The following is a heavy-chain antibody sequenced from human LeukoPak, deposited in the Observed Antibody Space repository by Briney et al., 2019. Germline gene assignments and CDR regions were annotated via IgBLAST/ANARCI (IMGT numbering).Heavy chain of an antibody. D-gene: IGHD3-10*01. CDR2: ISGSGGST. CDR3: AKQRITMVRGVIN. J-gene: IGHJ4*02. CDR1: GFTFISYA. Sequence: GGSLRLSCAASGFTFISYAMSWVRQAPGKGLEWVSGISGSGGSTYYADSVKGRFTISRDNSKNTLYLQMSSLRAEDTAVYYCAKQRITMVRGVINWGQGTLVTVSS. V-gene: IGHV3-23*01.